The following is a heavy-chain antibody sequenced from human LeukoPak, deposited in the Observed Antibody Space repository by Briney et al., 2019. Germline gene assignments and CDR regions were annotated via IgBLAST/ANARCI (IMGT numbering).Heavy chain of an antibody. CDR1: GGSISSSSYY. J-gene: IGHJ4*02. CDR3: ARGFGVVIISH. Sequence: SETLSLTCTVSGGSISSSSYYWGWIRQPPGKGLEWIGSMYYSGSTHYNPSLKSRVTISVDTSKNQFSLKLSSVTAADTAVYYCARGFGVVIISHWGQGTLVTVSS. V-gene: IGHV4-39*01. D-gene: IGHD3-3*01. CDR2: MYYSGST.